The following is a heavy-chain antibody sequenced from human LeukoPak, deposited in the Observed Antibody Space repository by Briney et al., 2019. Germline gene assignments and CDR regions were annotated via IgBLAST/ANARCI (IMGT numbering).Heavy chain of an antibody. D-gene: IGHD3-10*01. CDR3: ARGLGSGTRAFDI. J-gene: IGHJ3*02. Sequence: SGTLSLTCAVSGGSSSSSNWWSWVRQPPGKGLEWIGEIYHSGNTNYNPSLKSRVTISVDKSKNQFSLKLSSVTAADTAVYYCARGLGSGTRAFDIWGQGTMVTVSS. CDR1: GGSSSSSNW. V-gene: IGHV4-4*02. CDR2: IYHSGNT.